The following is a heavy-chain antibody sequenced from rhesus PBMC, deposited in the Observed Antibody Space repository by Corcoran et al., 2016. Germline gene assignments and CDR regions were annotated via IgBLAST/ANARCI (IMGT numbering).Heavy chain of an antibody. CDR3: ARDVAAAGTGSPY. CDR1: GGSISSSY. D-gene: IGHD6-25*01. CDR2: IYGSGSST. Sequence: QLQLQESVPGLVKPSETLSVTCAVSGGSISSSYWSWIRQGPGKGLEWIGYIYGSGSSTNYNPSLKSRFTLSVDTSKNQLSLKLSSVTTADTAVYYCARDVAAAGTGSPYWGQGVLDTVSS. V-gene: IGHV4-169*02. J-gene: IGHJ4*01.